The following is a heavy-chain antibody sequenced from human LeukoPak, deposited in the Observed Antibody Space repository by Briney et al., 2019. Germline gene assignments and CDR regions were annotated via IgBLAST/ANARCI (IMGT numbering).Heavy chain of an antibody. V-gene: IGHV3-23*01. Sequence: GGSLRLSCAASGFTFSGYAMTWVRQAPGKGLERVSSITYSGDFTYYVDSVKGRFTISRDNSKNTLYLQMNNLRGEDTALYYCAKDGLYFDGSAHIYYFDAWGQGTLVAVSS. D-gene: IGHD3-22*01. CDR2: ITYSGDFT. CDR1: GFTFSGYA. CDR3: AKDGLYFDGSAHIYYFDA. J-gene: IGHJ4*02.